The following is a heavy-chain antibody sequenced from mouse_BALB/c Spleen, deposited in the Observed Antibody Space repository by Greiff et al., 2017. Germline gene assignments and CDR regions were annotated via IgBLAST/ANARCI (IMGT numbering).Heavy chain of an antibody. Sequence: VKLVESGPGLVAPSQSLSITCTVSGFSLTGYGVNWVRQPPGKGLEWLGMIWGDGSTDYNSALKSRLSISKDNSKSQVFLKMNSLQTDDTARYYCASSYGYDGAWFAYWGQGTLVTVSA. CDR1: GFSLTGYG. CDR3: ASSYGYDGAWFAY. CDR2: IWGDGST. J-gene: IGHJ3*01. V-gene: IGHV2-6-7*01. D-gene: IGHD2-14*01.